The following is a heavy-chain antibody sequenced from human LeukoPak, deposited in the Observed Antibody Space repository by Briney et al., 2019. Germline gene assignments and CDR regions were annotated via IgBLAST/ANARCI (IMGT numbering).Heavy chain of an antibody. CDR2: INPSGGST. CDR1: GYSFTAFY. CDR3: ARVNNPPHAGYYYYGMDV. J-gene: IGHJ6*02. D-gene: IGHD1-1*01. Sequence: GASVKVSCKTSGYSFTAFYIHWVRQAPGQGLEWMGIINPSGGSTRYAQKFQGRVTMTRDTSTSTVYMELSSLRSEDTAVYYCARVNNPPHAGYYYYGMDVWGQGTTVTVSS. V-gene: IGHV1-46*01.